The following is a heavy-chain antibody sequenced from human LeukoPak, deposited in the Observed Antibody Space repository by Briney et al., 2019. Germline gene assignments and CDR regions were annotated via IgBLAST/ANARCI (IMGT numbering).Heavy chain of an antibody. J-gene: IGHJ5*02. D-gene: IGHD5-24*01. Sequence: TSVKVSCKASGGTFSSYAISWVRQAPGQGLEWMGRIIPIFGTANYAQKFQGRVTITTDESTSTAYMELSSLRFEDTAVCYCARSTEWLQNPWGQGTLVTVSS. V-gene: IGHV1-69*05. CDR1: GGTFSSYA. CDR3: ARSTEWLQNP. CDR2: IIPIFGTA.